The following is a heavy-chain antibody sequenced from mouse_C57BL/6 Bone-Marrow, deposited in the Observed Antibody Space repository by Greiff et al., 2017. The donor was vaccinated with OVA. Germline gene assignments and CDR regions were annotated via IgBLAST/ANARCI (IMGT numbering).Heavy chain of an antibody. CDR2: IYPGDGDT. CDR1: GYAFSSSW. CDR3: ARHEDGYYACYFDY. D-gene: IGHD2-3*01. V-gene: IGHV1-82*01. Sequence: QVQLQQSGPELVKPGASVKLSCKASGYAFSSSWMNWVKQRPGKGLEWIGRIYPGDGDTNYNGKFKGKATLTADKSSSTAYMQLRSLTSEDSAVYFGARHEDGYYACYFDYWGEGNTLTVSA. J-gene: IGHJ2*01.